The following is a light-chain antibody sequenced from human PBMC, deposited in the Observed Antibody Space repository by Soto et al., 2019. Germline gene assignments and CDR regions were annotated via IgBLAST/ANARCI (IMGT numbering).Light chain of an antibody. CDR3: QKRSNWPPIT. CDR1: QSVSNNY. V-gene: IGKV3D-20*02. CDR2: GAS. Sequence: EIVLPQSPGTLSLSPGESATLSCRARQSVSNNYLAWYQQKPGQAPRFLIYGASTRANGIPARFSGSGSGTDFTLTIRSLEPEDFAVYYCQKRSNWPPITVGKGKRLEIK. J-gene: IGKJ5*01.